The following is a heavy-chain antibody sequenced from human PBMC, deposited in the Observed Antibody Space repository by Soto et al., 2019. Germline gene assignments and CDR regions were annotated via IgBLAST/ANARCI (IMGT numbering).Heavy chain of an antibody. CDR2: MNPNSGNT. CDR3: ARGNDYGYFYYMDV. Sequence: ASVKVSCKASGYTFTSYDINWVRQATGQGLEWMGWMNPNSGNTGYAQKFQGRVTMTRNTSISTAYKKLSSLRSEDTAVFFCARGNDYGYFYYMDVWGKGTTVTVSS. V-gene: IGHV1-8*01. CDR1: GYTFTSYD. D-gene: IGHD4-17*01. J-gene: IGHJ6*03.